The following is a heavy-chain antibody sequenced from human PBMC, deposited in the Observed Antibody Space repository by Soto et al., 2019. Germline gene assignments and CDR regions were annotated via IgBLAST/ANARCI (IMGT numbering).Heavy chain of an antibody. V-gene: IGHV3-23*01. CDR2: ISGSGGST. Sequence: GGSLRLSCAASGFTFSSYAMSWVRQAPGKGLEWVSAISGSGGSTYYADSVKGRFTITRDNSKNTLYLQMNSLRAEDTAVYYCANILGGRHAYAFDIWGQGTMVTVSS. CDR3: ANILGGRHAYAFDI. CDR1: GFTFSSYA. J-gene: IGHJ3*02. D-gene: IGHD2-15*01.